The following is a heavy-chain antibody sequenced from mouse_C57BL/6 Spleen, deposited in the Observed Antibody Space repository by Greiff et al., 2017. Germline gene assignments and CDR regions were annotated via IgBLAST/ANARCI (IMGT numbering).Heavy chain of an antibody. CDR1: GYAFSSYW. D-gene: IGHD1-1*01. CDR3: ARCSYYGSSYRWYFDV. Sequence: QVQLQPSGAELVKPGASVKISCKASGYAFSSYWMNWVKQRPGHGLEWIGQIYPGDGDTNYTGKFKGKATLTADTSSSTAYMQLIRLTSEDSAVYFCARCSYYGSSYRWYFDVWGTGTTVTVSS. CDR2: IYPGDGDT. J-gene: IGHJ1*03. V-gene: IGHV1-80*01.